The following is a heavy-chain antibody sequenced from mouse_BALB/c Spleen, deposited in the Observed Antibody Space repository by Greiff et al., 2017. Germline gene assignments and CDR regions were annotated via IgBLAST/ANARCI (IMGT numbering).Heavy chain of an antibody. J-gene: IGHJ3*01. CDR1: GFNIKDTY. V-gene: IGHV14-3*02. CDR2: IDPANGNT. Sequence: VQLKESGAELVKPGASVKLSCTASGFNIKDTYMHWVKQRPEQGLEWIGRIDPANGNTKYDPKFQGKATITADTSSNTAYLQLSSLTSEDTAVYYCARRGPFAYWGQGTLVTVSA. CDR3: ARRGPFAY.